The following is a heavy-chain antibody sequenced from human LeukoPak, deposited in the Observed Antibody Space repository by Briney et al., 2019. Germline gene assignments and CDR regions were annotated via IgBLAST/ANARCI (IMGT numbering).Heavy chain of an antibody. Sequence: GSLRLSCAASGFTFSSYAMSWIRQPPGKGLEWIGEINHSGSTNYNPSLKSRVTISVDTSKNQFSLKLSSVTAADTAVYYCARGPHIVVVTAIITPYYFDYWGQGTLVTVSS. V-gene: IGHV4-34*01. CDR3: ARGPHIVVVTAIITPYYFDY. D-gene: IGHD2-21*02. J-gene: IGHJ4*02. CDR2: INHSGST. CDR1: GFTFSSYA.